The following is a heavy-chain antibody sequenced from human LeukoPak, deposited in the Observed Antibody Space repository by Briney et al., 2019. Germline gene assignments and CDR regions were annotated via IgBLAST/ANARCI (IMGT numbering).Heavy chain of an antibody. CDR3: AKLLRDVTIYDF. J-gene: IGHJ4*01. D-gene: IGHD4-23*01. Sequence: AGGSLRLSCAASGFTFRNFWMSWVRQAPGKGLEWVASINQDQSRKFYVDSVRGRFTVSRDNAQNSLFLQLNSLRAEDTGFYYCAKLLRDVTIYDFWGQGALVTVPS. V-gene: IGHV3-7*01. CDR2: INQDQSRK. CDR1: GFTFRNFW.